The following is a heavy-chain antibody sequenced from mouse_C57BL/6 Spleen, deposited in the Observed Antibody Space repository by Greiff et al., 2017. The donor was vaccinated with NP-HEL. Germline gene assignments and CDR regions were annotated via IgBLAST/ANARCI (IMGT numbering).Heavy chain of an antibody. V-gene: IGHV1-80*01. CDR3: ERYRITTGAMDY. CDR2: IYPGDGDT. J-gene: IGHJ4*01. CDR1: GYAFSSYW. Sequence: QVQLQQSGAELVKPGASVKISCKASGYAFSSYWMNWVKQRPGKGLEWIGQIYPGDGDTNYNGKFKGKATLTADKSSSTAYMQLSSLTSEDSAVYFCERYRITTGAMDYWGQGTSVTVSS. D-gene: IGHD1-1*01.